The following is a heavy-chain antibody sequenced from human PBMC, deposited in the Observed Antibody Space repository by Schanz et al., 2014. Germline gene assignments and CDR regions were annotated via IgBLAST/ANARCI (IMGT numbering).Heavy chain of an antibody. V-gene: IGHV3-53*01. CDR3: ARDEGRDGYNLAFDV. J-gene: IGHJ3*01. CDR2: MYINSGST. D-gene: IGHD5-12*01. CDR1: GFTVNTNY. Sequence: EVQLVESGGGLIQPGGSLRLSCAVSGFTVNTNYMSWVRQAPGKGLEWISSMYINSGSTRYADSVKGRFIISRDSSKNTLFLQMNSLRPEDTAVYFCARDEGRDGYNLAFDVWGQGTLVTVSS.